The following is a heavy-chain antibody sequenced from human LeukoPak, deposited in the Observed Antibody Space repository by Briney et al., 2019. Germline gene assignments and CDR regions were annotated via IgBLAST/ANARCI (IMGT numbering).Heavy chain of an antibody. CDR2: IRYDGSHK. CDR3: ATDGNWNYEGSDY. V-gene: IGHV3-30*02. CDR1: GFTFSHYG. Sequence: PGGSLRLSCATSGFTFSHYGMHWVRQAPGKGLEWVAFIRYDGSHKYYADSVKGRFTISRDNSKNTLYLQMNSLRAEDTAVYYCATDGNWNYEGSDYWGQGTLVTVSS. D-gene: IGHD1-7*01. J-gene: IGHJ4*02.